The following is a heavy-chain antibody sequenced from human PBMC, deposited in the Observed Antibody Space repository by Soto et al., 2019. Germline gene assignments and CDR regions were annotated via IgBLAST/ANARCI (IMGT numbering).Heavy chain of an antibody. CDR3: ARDNSSGWYMGPPNDAFDI. J-gene: IGHJ3*02. CDR1: GGSISSYY. Sequence: SETLSLTCTVSGGSISSYYWSWIRQPPGKGLEWIGYIYYGGSTNYNPSLKSRVTISVDTSKNQFSLKLSSVTAADTAVYYCARDNSSGWYMGPPNDAFDIWGQGTMVTVSS. D-gene: IGHD6-19*01. CDR2: IYYGGST. V-gene: IGHV4-59*01.